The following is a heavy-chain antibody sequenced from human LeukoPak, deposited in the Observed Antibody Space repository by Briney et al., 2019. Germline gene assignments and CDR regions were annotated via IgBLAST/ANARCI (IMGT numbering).Heavy chain of an antibody. J-gene: IGHJ5*02. D-gene: IGHD2-8*01. V-gene: IGHV1-18*01. CDR3: ARQGGYCTTNTCYGNWFDP. Sequence: ASAKVSCKASGYTFHNYGVSWVRQAPGQGLEWMGWISPYNGNTNYEQKLRGRVTLTTDTSTNTAYMELRSLRSDDTAVYYCARQGGYCTTNTCYGNWFDPWGQGTLVTVSS. CDR1: GYTFHNYG. CDR2: ISPYNGNT.